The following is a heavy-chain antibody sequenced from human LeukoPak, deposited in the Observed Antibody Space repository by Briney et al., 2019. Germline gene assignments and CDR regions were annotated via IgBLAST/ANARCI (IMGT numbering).Heavy chain of an antibody. D-gene: IGHD2-21*02. V-gene: IGHV3-23*01. Sequence: GGSLRLSCAASGFTFTSYSMNWVRQAPGKGLEWVSTISGGGGSTYYADSVKGRFTISRDNSKNTLYLQVNSLRAEDTAVYYCAHGGGLLFDYWGQGTLVTVSS. CDR3: AHGGGLLFDY. CDR1: GFTFTSYS. CDR2: ISGGGGST. J-gene: IGHJ4*02.